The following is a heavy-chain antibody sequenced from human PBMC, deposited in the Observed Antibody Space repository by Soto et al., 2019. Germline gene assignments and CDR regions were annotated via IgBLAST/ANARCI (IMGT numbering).Heavy chain of an antibody. D-gene: IGHD3-22*01. V-gene: IGHV4-30-4*01. J-gene: IGHJ4*02. CDR1: GGSISSGDYH. CDR3: ARYGYYDSSGYFDY. Sequence: SETLSLTCTVSGGSISSGDYHWSWIRQPPGKGLEWIGYIYYSGSTYYNPSLKSRVTISVDTSKNQFSLKLSSVTAADTAVYYCARYGYYDSSGYFDYWGQGTLVTVSS. CDR2: IYYSGST.